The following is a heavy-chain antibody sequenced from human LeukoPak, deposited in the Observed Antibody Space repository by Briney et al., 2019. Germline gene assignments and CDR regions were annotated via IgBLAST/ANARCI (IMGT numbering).Heavy chain of an antibody. CDR3: ASCNYGDYIFDY. J-gene: IGHJ4*02. CDR1: GGSISSHY. Sequence: SETLSLTCTVSGGSISSHYWSWIRQPPGKGLEWIGYIYYSGSTNYNPSLKSRVTISVDTSKNQFSLKLSSVTAADAAVYYCASCNYGDYIFDYWGQGALVTVSS. CDR2: IYYSGST. V-gene: IGHV4-59*11. D-gene: IGHD4-17*01.